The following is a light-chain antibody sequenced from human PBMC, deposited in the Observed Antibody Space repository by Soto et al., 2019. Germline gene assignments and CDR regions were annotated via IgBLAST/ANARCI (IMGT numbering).Light chain of an antibody. J-gene: IGLJ3*02. V-gene: IGLV2-18*02. CDR1: SSDVGSYNR. Sequence: QSALTQPPSVSGSPGQTVTISCTGTSSDVGSYNRVSWYQQAPGTAPKLIIYEVTNRLSGVPVRFSGSKSANVASLTISGLQAEDEADYYCASYTNSRIWVFGGGTKVTVL. CDR3: ASYTNSRIWV. CDR2: EVT.